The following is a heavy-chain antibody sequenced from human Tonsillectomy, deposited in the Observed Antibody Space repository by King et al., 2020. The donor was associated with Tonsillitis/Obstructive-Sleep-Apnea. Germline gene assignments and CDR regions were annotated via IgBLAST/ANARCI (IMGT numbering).Heavy chain of an antibody. V-gene: IGHV3-66*01. CDR3: AKSPRSSSTKYFDY. Sequence: VQLVESGGGLVQPGGSLRLSCAASGFTVSNNYMSWVRQAPGKGLEWVSVIYSGGSTYYADSVKGRFTISRDNSKNTLYLQMNSLRAEDTAVYFCAKSPRSSSTKYFDYWGQGTLVTVSS. CDR1: GFTVSNNY. CDR2: IYSGGST. D-gene: IGHD6-6*01. J-gene: IGHJ4*02.